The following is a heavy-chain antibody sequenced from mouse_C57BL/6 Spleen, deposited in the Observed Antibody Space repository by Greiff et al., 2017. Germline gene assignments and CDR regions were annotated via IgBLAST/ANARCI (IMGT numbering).Heavy chain of an antibody. CDR3: ARGDGDYFAY. Sequence: QVQLQESDAELVKPGASVKMSCKASGYTFTDYTMHWVKQRPGQGLEWIGYINPSNGSTKYNQKFKDKATLTADKSSSTAYMQLSSLTSEESAVYYCARGDGDYFAYWGQGTLVTVSA. D-gene: IGHD2-13*01. CDR2: INPSNGST. CDR1: GYTFTDYT. V-gene: IGHV1-78*01. J-gene: IGHJ3*01.